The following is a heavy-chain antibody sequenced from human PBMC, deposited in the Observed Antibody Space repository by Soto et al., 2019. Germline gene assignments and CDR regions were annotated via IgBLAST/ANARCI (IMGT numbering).Heavy chain of an antibody. J-gene: IGHJ4*02. CDR2: ISYSGSA. D-gene: IGHD2-15*01. V-gene: IGHV4-30-4*01. Sequence: PSETLSLTCTVSGGSISSGNYYWSWIRQPPGKGLEWIGFISYSGSAYYNPSLKSRVTISVDTSKNQFSLNLSFVTAADTAVYYCATMGTPATGLYYFDYWGQGTRVTVSS. CDR1: GGSISSGNYY. CDR3: ATMGTPATGLYYFDY.